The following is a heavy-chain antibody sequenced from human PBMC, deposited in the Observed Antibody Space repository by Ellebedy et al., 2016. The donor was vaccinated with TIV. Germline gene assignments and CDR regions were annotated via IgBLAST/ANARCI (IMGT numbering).Heavy chain of an antibody. CDR3: ARGPVPYTQKGGFLDY. CDR1: GSSVSHSW. D-gene: IGHD2-2*01. Sequence: PGGSLRPSCAVPGSSVSHSWMSWLRQAPGKGLEWVANMNPYETQKNYVNSVKVRFTIARDNSKNTLSLEMNSLRVDDTAVYFCARGPVPYTQKGGFLDYWGQGTLVTVSS. J-gene: IGHJ4*02. V-gene: IGHV3-7*03. CDR2: MNPYETQK.